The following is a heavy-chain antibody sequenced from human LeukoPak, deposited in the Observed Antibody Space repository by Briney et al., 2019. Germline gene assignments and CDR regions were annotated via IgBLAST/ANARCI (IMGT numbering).Heavy chain of an antibody. J-gene: IGHJ4*02. CDR3: AREARGGNSNY. CDR1: GFTFSSYS. D-gene: IGHD4-23*01. V-gene: IGHV3-48*04. Sequence: PGGSLRLSCAASGFTFSSYSMNWVRQAPGKGLEWVSYISSSGSTIYYADSVKGRFTISRDNAKNSLYLQMNSLRAEDTAVYYCAREARGGNSNYWGQGTLVTVSS. CDR2: ISSSGSTI.